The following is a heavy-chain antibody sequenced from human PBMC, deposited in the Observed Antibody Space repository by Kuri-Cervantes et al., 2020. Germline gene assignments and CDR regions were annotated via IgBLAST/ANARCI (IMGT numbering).Heavy chain of an antibody. CDR1: GGSISSGGYY. D-gene: IGHD2-2*01. CDR2: IYYSGST. J-gene: IGHJ5*02. CDR3: ARALGNHHLLFYEDFDP. V-gene: IGHV4-31*03. Sequence: SETLSLTCTVSGGSISSGGYYWSWIRQHPGKGLEWIGYIYYSGSTYYNPSLKSRVTISVDKSKNQSSLKLSSVTAADTAVYCCARALGNHHLLFYEDFDPWGQGTLVTVSS.